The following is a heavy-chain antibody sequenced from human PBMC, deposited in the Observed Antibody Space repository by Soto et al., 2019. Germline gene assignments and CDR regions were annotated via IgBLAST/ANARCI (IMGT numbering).Heavy chain of an antibody. V-gene: IGHV3-15*07. J-gene: IGHJ6*02. CDR3: TTVSIWSFYDYFGMDV. CDR1: GFTFSNAW. CDR2: IKSKTDGGTT. D-gene: IGHD6-13*01. Sequence: EVQLVESGGGLVKPGGSLRLSCAASGFTFSNAWMHWVRQAPGKGLEWVGSIKSKTDGGTTDYAAPVKGRFTISREDSKNTLYMQMNSLKTEDTALYYCTTVSIWSFYDYFGMDVWGQGTTVTVSS.